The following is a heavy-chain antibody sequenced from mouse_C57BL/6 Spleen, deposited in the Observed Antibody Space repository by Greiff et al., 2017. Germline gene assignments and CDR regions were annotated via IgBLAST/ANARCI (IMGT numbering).Heavy chain of an antibody. J-gene: IGHJ1*03. Sequence: QVQLQQPGAELVMPGASVKLSCKASGYTFTSYWMHWVKQRPGQGLEWIGEIDPSDSYTNYNQKFKGKSTLTVDKSSSTAYMQLSSLTSEDSAVYYCARKGIYYDYWYFDVWGTGTTVTVSS. CDR2: IDPSDSYT. CDR3: ARKGIYYDYWYFDV. V-gene: IGHV1-69*01. D-gene: IGHD2-4*01. CDR1: GYTFTSYW.